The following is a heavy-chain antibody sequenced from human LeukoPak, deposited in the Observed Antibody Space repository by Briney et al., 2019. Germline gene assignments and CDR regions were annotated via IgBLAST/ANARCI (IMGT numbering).Heavy chain of an antibody. CDR2: IYHSGST. D-gene: IGHD6-6*01. V-gene: IGHV4-30-2*01. Sequence: SETLSLTCAVSGGSISSGGYYWSWIRQPPGKGLEWIGYIYHSGSTYYNPSLKSRVTISVDRSKNQFSLKLSSVTAADTAVYYCARTSIAARRANAFDIRGQGTMVTVSS. CDR1: GGSISSGGYY. CDR3: ARTSIAARRANAFDI. J-gene: IGHJ3*02.